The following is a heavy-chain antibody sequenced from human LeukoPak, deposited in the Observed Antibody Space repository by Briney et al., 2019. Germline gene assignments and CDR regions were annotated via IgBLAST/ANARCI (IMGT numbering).Heavy chain of an antibody. CDR3: ARDAGDLVGVSLGYFDP. CDR2: IYYSGST. CDR1: GGSISSYH. Sequence: SETLSLTCTVSGGSISSYHWSWIRQPPGKGPEWIGYIYYSGSTNYNPSLKSRVTISVDTSKNQFSLKLSSVTAADTAVYYCARDAGDLVGVSLGYFDPWGQGTLVTVSS. D-gene: IGHD3-10*01. V-gene: IGHV4-59*13. J-gene: IGHJ5*02.